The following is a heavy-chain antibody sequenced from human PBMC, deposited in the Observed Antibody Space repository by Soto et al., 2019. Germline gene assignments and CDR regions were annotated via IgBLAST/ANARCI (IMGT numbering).Heavy chain of an antibody. Sequence: EVQLVESGGDLVQSGGSLGLSCAASGFSFRSYWMHWVRQAPGKGLVWVARISSDGSTTTYADSASGRFIISRDNDANILYLQMSILRAEDTAVYYCAREYYGVLTGYYNDLWGQGTLVTVSS. CDR3: AREYYGVLTGYYNDL. CDR2: ISSDGSTT. D-gene: IGHD3-9*01. V-gene: IGHV3-74*01. CDR1: GFSFRSYW. J-gene: IGHJ4*02.